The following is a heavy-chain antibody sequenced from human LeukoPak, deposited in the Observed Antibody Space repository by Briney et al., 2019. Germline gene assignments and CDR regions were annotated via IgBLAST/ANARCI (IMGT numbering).Heavy chain of an antibody. CDR2: MNPNIGDR. J-gene: IGHJ6*03. CDR1: GYTFTNFD. D-gene: IGHD3-3*01. CDR3: ARARGVVGDYYYMDV. Sequence: ASVKVSCKASGYTFTNFDINWVRQATGQGLEWMGWMNPNIGDRGYAQKFQGRVTITRNTSISTAYMELSSLRSEDTAVYYCARARGVVGDYYYMDVWGRGTTVTVSS. V-gene: IGHV1-8*01.